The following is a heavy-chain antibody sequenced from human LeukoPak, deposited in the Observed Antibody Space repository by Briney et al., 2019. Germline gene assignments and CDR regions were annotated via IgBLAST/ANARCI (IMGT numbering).Heavy chain of an antibody. V-gene: IGHV3-48*03. Sequence: GGSLRLSCAGSGFNFKSFEMKWVRQAPGKGLEWISYISSGGNLMYYADSVKGRFTISRDNARNSLYLQMNSLRAEDTAFYYCECLGDVSEINYWGQGTLVTVSS. CDR1: GFNFKSFE. D-gene: IGHD3-16*01. CDR3: ECLGDVSEINY. CDR2: ISSGGNLM. J-gene: IGHJ4*02.